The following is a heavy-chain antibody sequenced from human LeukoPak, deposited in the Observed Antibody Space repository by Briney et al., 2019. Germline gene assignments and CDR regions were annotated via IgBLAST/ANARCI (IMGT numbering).Heavy chain of an antibody. V-gene: IGHV3-30*14. D-gene: IGHD2-15*01. J-gene: IGHJ4*02. CDR1: GFTFSSYA. CDR3: ARGGGYYPIDY. CDR2: ISYDGTNK. Sequence: GGSLRLSCAASGFTFSSYAMHWVRQAPGKGLEWVATISYDGTNKYYADSVKGRFTISRDTSKNTLYLQVNSLRAEDTAVYYCARGGGYYPIDYWGQGTLVTVSS.